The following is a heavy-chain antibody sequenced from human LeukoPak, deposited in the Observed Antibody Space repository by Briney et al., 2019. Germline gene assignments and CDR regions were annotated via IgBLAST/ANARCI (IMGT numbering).Heavy chain of an antibody. D-gene: IGHD6-6*01. CDR3: AREYSSSSERRAFDI. V-gene: IGHV4-61*05. CDR2: IYYSGST. J-gene: IGHJ3*02. Sequence: PSETLSLTCTVSGGSISSSSYYWNWVRQPPGKGLVWIGYIYYSGSTNYNPSLKSRVTILVDTSKNQFSLRLSSVAAADTAVYYCAREYSSSSERRAFDIWGQGTMVTVSS. CDR1: GGSISSSSYY.